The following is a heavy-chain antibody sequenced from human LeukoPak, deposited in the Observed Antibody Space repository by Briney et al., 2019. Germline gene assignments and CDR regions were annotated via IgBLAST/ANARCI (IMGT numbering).Heavy chain of an antibody. J-gene: IGHJ6*02. CDR2: IIPIFGTA. D-gene: IGHD2-15*01. CDR1: GGTFSSYA. CDR3: ARGRCSGGSCYYYGMDV. V-gene: IGHV1-69*13. Sequence: AASVKVSCKASGGTFSSYAISWVRQAPGQGLEWMGGIIPIFGTANYAQKFQGRVTITADESTSTAYMELSSLGSEDTAVYYCARGRCSGGSCYYYGMDVWGQGTTVTVSS.